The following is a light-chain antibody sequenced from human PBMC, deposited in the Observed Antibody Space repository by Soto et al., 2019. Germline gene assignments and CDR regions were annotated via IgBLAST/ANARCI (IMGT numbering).Light chain of an antibody. CDR1: SSDVGGYSY. Sequence: QSVLTQPASVSGSPGQSITISCTGTSSDVGGYSYVSWYQQHPGKAPKLMIYEVSNRPSGVSNRFSGSKSDNTASLTISGLQAEDEADYYCSSYTSSSTLVFGGGTQLTVL. CDR3: SSYTSSSTLV. CDR2: EVS. V-gene: IGLV2-14*01. J-gene: IGLJ7*01.